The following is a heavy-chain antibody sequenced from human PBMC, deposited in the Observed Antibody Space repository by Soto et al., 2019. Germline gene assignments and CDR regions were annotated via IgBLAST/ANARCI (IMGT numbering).Heavy chain of an antibody. V-gene: IGHV3-30*18. CDR2: ISYDGSKE. D-gene: IGHD5-18*01. Sequence: GGSLRLSCAASGFTFSSYGMHWVRQAPGKGLEWVAVISYDGSKEFYADSVKGRFTISRDNSKNTLYLEMNSLRAEDTAVYYCAKDLRLWSKDYYYYGMDVWGQGTTVTVSS. J-gene: IGHJ6*02. CDR1: GFTFSSYG. CDR3: AKDLRLWSKDYYYYGMDV.